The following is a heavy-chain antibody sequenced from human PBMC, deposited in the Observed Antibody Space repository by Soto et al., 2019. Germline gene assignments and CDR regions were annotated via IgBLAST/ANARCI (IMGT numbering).Heavy chain of an antibody. Sequence: EVQLVETGGGLIQPGGSLRLSCLASGFSVTTNYIIWVRQPPGKGLEWVSTTFTGGSTHYADSVKGRFSISRDNSKNTVYLQMNDLRVEDTAVYYCAKKPRRAIRGWAFGMDVWGQGTTVSVSS. J-gene: IGHJ6*02. CDR2: TFTGGST. CDR3: AKKPRRAIRGWAFGMDV. V-gene: IGHV3-53*02. D-gene: IGHD1-1*01. CDR1: GFSVTTNY.